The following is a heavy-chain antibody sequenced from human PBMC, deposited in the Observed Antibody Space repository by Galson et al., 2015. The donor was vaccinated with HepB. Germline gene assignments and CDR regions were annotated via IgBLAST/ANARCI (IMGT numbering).Heavy chain of an antibody. CDR2: ISYDGTNK. CDR3: ARAGVNWSFDY. J-gene: IGHJ4*02. V-gene: IGHV3-30-3*01. D-gene: IGHD2-8*01. Sequence: SLRLSCAASGFTFSIYTMYWVRQAPGKGLEWVALISYDGTNKDYAGSVKGRFTTSRDNSKNTLYLQMNSLRPDDTAVYYCARAGVNWSFDYWGQGVLVTVSS. CDR1: GFTFSIYT.